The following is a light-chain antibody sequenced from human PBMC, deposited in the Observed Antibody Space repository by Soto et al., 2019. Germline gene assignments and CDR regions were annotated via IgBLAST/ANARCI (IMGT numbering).Light chain of an antibody. V-gene: IGKV3-15*01. Sequence: EIVMTQSPATLSVSPGERATLSCRASQSISSNLAWYQQKPGQAPRLLISGASTRATGIPARFSGSGSGTDFTLTICSLQSEDFAVYYCQQYNNWPFTFGPGTKVDIK. CDR2: GAS. CDR1: QSISSN. CDR3: QQYNNWPFT. J-gene: IGKJ3*01.